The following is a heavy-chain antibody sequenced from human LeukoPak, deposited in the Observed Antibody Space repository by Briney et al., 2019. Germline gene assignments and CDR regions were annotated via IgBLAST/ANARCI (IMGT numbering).Heavy chain of an antibody. CDR2: INPNSGGT. Sequence: ASVKVSCKASGYTFTGYYMHWVRQAPGQGLEWMGWINPNSGGTNYAQKFQGRVTMTRDTSISTAYMELSRLRSDDTAVYYCARGSPAISYYDFWSGYQYYFDHWGQGTLVTVSS. D-gene: IGHD3-3*01. CDR1: GYTFTGYY. V-gene: IGHV1-2*02. J-gene: IGHJ4*02. CDR3: ARGSPAISYYDFWSGYQYYFDH.